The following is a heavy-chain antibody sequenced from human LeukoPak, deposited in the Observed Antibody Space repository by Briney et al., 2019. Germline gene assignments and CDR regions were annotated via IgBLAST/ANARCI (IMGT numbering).Heavy chain of an antibody. V-gene: IGHV3-53*01. CDR2: IYSAGST. CDR1: GFTVSSNY. D-gene: IGHD1-26*01. Sequence: GGSLRLSCAASGFTVSSNYMSWVRQAPGKGLEWVSSIYSAGSTNYADSVRGRFTISRDNSKNTLYLQINSLRVEDTAVYYCARPGAPDAFDIWGRGTMVTVSS. J-gene: IGHJ3*02. CDR3: ARPGAPDAFDI.